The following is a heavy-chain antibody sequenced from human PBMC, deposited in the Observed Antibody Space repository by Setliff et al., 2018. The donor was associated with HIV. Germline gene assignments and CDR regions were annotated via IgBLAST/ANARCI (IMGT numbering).Heavy chain of an antibody. CDR2: IHWDGGSP. D-gene: IGHD3-10*01. Sequence: GGSLRLSCAASGFTFDDYTMHWVRQAPERRPEWVSLIHWDGGSPYYADSVKGRFTISRDNSKNSLYLQMNSLRPEDTAFYYCVKALMVQGVSLQYFQYWGQGTQVTVSS. J-gene: IGHJ1*01. CDR1: GFTFDDYT. V-gene: IGHV3-43D*03. CDR3: VKALMVQGVSLQYFQY.